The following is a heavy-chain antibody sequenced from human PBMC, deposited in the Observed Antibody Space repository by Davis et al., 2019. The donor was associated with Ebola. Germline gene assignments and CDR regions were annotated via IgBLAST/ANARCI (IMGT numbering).Heavy chain of an antibody. Sequence: GGSLRLSCAASGFTFSSYAMTWARQAPGKGLEWVANIKQDGSEKYYVDSVKGRFTISRDNAKNSLYLQMNSLRAEDTAGYYCARDRDGSYCADVWGKGTTVTVSS. J-gene: IGHJ6*04. CDR3: ARDRDGSYCADV. V-gene: IGHV3-7*01. CDR1: GFTFSSYA. CDR2: IKQDGSEK. D-gene: IGHD1-26*01.